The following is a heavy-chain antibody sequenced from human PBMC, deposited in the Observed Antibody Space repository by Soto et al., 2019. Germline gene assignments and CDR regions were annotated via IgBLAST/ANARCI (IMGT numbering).Heavy chain of an antibody. V-gene: IGHV4-34*01. CDR2: INHSGST. D-gene: IGHD2-2*01. Sequence: SETLSLTCAVYGGSFSGYYWSWIRQPPGKGLEWIGEINHSGSTNYNPSLKSRVTISVDTSKNQFSLKLSSVTAADTAVYYCARGHRWDIVVVPAAPLAEYFQHWGQGTLVTVSS. J-gene: IGHJ1*01. CDR1: GGSFSGYY. CDR3: ARGHRWDIVVVPAAPLAEYFQH.